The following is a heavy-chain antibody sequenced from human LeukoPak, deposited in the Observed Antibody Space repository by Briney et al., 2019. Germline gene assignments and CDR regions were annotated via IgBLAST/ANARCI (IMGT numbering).Heavy chain of an antibody. D-gene: IGHD1-26*01. CDR2: IYYSGST. V-gene: IGHV4-39*01. J-gene: IGHJ4*02. CDR1: GGSFSGYY. Sequence: PSETLSLTCAVYGGSFSGYYWGWIRQPPGKGLEWIGSIYYSGSTYYNPSLKSRVTISVDTSKNQFSLKLSSVTAADTAVYYCARQSRMIRSYSSLDYWGQGTLVTVSS. CDR3: ARQSRMIRSYSSLDY.